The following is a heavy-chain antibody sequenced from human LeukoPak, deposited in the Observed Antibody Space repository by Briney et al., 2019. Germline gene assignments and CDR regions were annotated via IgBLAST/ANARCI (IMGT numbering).Heavy chain of an antibody. CDR1: GYTFTGYY. Sequence: ASVKVSCKASGYTFTGYYMHWVRQAPGQGLEWMGWINPNSGGTNYAQKFQGRVTMTRDTSISTAYMELSRLRSDDTAVYYCATDLTGTTTGHYWGQGTLVIVSS. CDR3: ATDLTGTTTGHY. CDR2: INPNSGGT. V-gene: IGHV1-2*02. D-gene: IGHD1-20*01. J-gene: IGHJ4*02.